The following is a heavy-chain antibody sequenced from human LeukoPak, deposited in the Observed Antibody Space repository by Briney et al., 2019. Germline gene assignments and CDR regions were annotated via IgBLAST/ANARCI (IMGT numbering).Heavy chain of an antibody. D-gene: IGHD1-14*01. Sequence: SETLSLTCAVYGGSFSGYYWSWIRQPPGKGLEWIGEINHSGSTNYNPSLKSRVTISVDTSKNQFSLKPTSVTAADTAVYYCARLNKPGWFDPWGQGTLVTVSS. CDR2: INHSGST. V-gene: IGHV4-34*01. J-gene: IGHJ5*02. CDR3: ARLNKPGWFDP. CDR1: GGSFSGYY.